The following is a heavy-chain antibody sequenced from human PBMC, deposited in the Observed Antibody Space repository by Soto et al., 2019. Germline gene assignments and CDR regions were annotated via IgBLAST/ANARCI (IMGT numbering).Heavy chain of an antibody. D-gene: IGHD5-12*01. CDR1: GGSIKSGDYY. J-gene: IGHJ1*01. CDR3: ARMATYAEYFQH. V-gene: IGHV4-31*03. CDR2: IYYSGST. Sequence: QVQLQESGPGLVKPSQTLSLTCTVSGGSIKSGDYYWSWIRQLPGKGLEWIGHIYYSGSTYYNPSLKSRVTISVDTAKTQFSLKLSSVTAADTSMYYCARMATYAEYFQHWGQGTLVTVSS.